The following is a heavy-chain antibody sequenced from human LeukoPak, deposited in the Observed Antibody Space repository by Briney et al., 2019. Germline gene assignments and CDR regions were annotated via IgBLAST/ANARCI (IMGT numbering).Heavy chain of an antibody. V-gene: IGHV4-34*01. J-gene: IGHJ6*03. Sequence: SETLSLTCTVSGGSISSYYWSWIRQPPGKGLEWIGEINHSGSTNYNPSLKSRVTISVDTSKNQFSLKLSSVTAADTAVYYCARVRPSVSGYDFVRSYYYYMDVWGKGTTVTVSS. CDR1: GGSISSYY. D-gene: IGHD5-12*01. CDR2: INHSGST. CDR3: ARVRPSVSGYDFVRSYYYYMDV.